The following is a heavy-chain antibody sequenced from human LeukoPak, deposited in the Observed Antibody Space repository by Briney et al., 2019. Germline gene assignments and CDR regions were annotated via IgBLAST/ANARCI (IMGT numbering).Heavy chain of an antibody. CDR3: ARVSSAGIWDY. CDR2: IYTSGST. CDR1: GGSFSGYY. Sequence: SETLSLTCTVSGGSFSGYYWSWIRQPAGKGLEWIGRIYTSGSTNYNPSLKSRVTMSVDTSKNQFSLKLSSVTAADTAAYYCARVSSAGIWDYWGQGTLVTVSS. V-gene: IGHV4-4*07. J-gene: IGHJ4*02. D-gene: IGHD6-19*01.